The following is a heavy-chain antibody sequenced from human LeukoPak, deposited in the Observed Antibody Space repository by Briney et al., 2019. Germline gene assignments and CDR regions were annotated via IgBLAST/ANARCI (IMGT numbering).Heavy chain of an antibody. CDR2: IYYSGST. V-gene: IGHV4-31*03. CDR3: ARGLDYNDSSGYYYFDY. CDR1: GGSISSGGYY. D-gene: IGHD3-22*01. Sequence: SETLSLTCTVSGGSISSGGYYWSWIRQHPGKGLEWIGYIYYSGSTYYNPSLKSRVTISVDTSKNQFSLKLSSVTAADTAVYYCARGLDYNDSSGYYYFDYWGQGTLVTVSS. J-gene: IGHJ4*02.